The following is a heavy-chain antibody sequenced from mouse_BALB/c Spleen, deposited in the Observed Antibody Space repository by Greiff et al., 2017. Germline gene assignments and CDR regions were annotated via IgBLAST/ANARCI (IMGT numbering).Heavy chain of an antibody. CDR2: FHPYNDDT. J-gene: IGHJ3*01. V-gene: IGHV1-47*01. D-gene: IGHD3-1*01. Sequence: VKLVESGAELVKPGASVKMSCKAFGYTFTTYPIEWMKQNHGKSLEWIGNFHPYNDDTKYNEKFKGKAKLTVEKSSSTVYLELSRLTSDDSAVYYCARGAARGYAFAYWGQGTLVTVSA. CDR1: GYTFTTYP. CDR3: ARGAARGYAFAY.